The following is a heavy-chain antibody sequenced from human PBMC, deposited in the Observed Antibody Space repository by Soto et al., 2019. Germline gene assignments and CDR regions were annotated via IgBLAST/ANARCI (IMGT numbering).Heavy chain of an antibody. V-gene: IGHV4-39*01. D-gene: IGHD3-22*01. J-gene: IGHJ4*02. CDR3: AILRRPRYYDSSCYLFDY. CDR1: GGSISSSSYY. CDR2: IYYSGST. Sequence: SETLSLTCTVSGGSISSSSYYWGWIRQPPGKGLEWIGSIYYSGSTYYNPSLKSRVTISVDTSKNQFSLKLSSVTAADTSVYYCAILRRPRYYDSSCYLFDYWGQGTLVTVSS.